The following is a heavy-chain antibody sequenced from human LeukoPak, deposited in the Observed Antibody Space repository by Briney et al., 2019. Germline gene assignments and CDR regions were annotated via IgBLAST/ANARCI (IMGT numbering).Heavy chain of an antibody. CDR3: ATDLRVTMIVGAFDI. V-gene: IGHV1-69-2*01. D-gene: IGHD3-22*01. J-gene: IGHJ3*02. Sequence: ASVKISCKVSGYTFTDYYMHWVQQAPGKGLEWMGLVDPEDGETIYAEKFQGRVTITADTSTDTAYMELSSLRSEDTAVYYCATDLRVTMIVGAFDIWGQRTMVTVSS. CDR2: VDPEDGET. CDR1: GYTFTDYY.